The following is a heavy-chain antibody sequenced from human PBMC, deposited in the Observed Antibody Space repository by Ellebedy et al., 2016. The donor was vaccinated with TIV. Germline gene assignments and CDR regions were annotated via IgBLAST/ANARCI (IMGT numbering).Heavy chain of an antibody. J-gene: IGHJ4*02. D-gene: IGHD1-20*01. CDR2: IIPIFGTA. V-gene: IGHV1-69*06. Sequence: AASVKVSCKASGGTFSSYAINWVRQAPGQGLEWMGGIIPIFGTANYAQKFQSRVTITADKITSTAYMELSSLRSEDTAVYYCASLTGNDYWGQGTLVTVSS. CDR1: GGTFSSYA. CDR3: ASLTGNDY.